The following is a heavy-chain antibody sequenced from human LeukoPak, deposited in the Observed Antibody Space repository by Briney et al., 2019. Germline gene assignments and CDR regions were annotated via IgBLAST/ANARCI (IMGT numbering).Heavy chain of an antibody. CDR2: ISGSGGST. CDR3: AKDRPNYDILTGYYPDAFDI. J-gene: IGHJ3*02. V-gene: IGHV3-23*01. Sequence: PGGSLRLSCAASGFTFSSYAMSWVRQAPGKGLEWVSAISGSGGSTYYADSVKGRFTLSRDNSKNTLYLQMNSLRAEDTAVYYCAKDRPNYDILTGYYPDAFDIWGQGTMVTVSS. CDR1: GFTFSSYA. D-gene: IGHD3-9*01.